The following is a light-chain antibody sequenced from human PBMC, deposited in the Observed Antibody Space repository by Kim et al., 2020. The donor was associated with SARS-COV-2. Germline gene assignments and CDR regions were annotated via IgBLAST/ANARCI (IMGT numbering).Light chain of an antibody. CDR1: SGHTTNA. CDR3: QTWGAGFHWV. V-gene: IGLV4-69*01. Sequence: HLVLTQSPSASASLGASVKLTCTLSSGHTTNAIAGLQQQPGKGPRFLMKVNNDGSHTKGDGITDRFSGSSSGAERYLNISSLQFVDEADYYCQTWGAGFHWVFAGGTKLTVL. J-gene: IGLJ3*02. CDR2: VNNDGSH.